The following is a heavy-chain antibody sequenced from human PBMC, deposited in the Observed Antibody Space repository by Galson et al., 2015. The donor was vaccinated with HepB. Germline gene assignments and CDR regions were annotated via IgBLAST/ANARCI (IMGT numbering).Heavy chain of an antibody. J-gene: IGHJ4*02. Sequence: SVKVSCKASGGTFNTYAVTWVRQAPGQGLEWMGRIIPILGVTNYAQQFQGRVTISVDQSTSTAYMELNRLRSEDTALYYCARGDDSTGYQDFWGQGTLVTVSS. D-gene: IGHD3-22*01. CDR2: IIPILGVT. V-gene: IGHV1-69*04. CDR3: ARGDDSTGYQDF. CDR1: GGTFNTYA.